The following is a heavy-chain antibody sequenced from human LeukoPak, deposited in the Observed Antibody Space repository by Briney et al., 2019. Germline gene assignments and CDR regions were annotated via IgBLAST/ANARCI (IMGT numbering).Heavy chain of an antibody. CDR2: INPNSGGT. V-gene: IGHV1-2*06. D-gene: IGHD6-13*01. CDR1: GYTFTGYY. J-gene: IGHJ4*02. Sequence: ASVKVSCKASGYTFTGYYMHWVRQAPGQGLECMGRINPNSGGTNYAQKFQARVTMTRATSVSTAYMALSRLRSDDTAVYYCARGGSSWYYFDYWGQGTLVTVSS. CDR3: ARGGSSWYYFDY.